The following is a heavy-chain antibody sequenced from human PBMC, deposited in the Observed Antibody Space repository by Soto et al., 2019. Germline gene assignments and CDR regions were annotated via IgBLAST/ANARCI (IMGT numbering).Heavy chain of an antibody. D-gene: IGHD6-6*01. CDR2: ISYDGSNK. Sequence: QVQLVESGGGVVQPGRSLRLSCAASGFTFSSYGMHWVRQAPGKGLEWVAVISYDGSNKYYADSVKGRFTISRDNSKNTLYLQMNSLRAEDTAVYYCAKGPYSSSQDYYYGMDVWGQGTTVTVSS. V-gene: IGHV3-30*18. CDR1: GFTFSSYG. J-gene: IGHJ6*02. CDR3: AKGPYSSSQDYYYGMDV.